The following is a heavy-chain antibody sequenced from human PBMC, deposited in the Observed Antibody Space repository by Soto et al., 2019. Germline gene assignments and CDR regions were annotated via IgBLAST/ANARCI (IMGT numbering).Heavy chain of an antibody. Sequence: ASVKVSCKVSGYTLTELSMHWVRQAPGKGLEWMGGFDPEDGETIYAQKFQGRVTMTEDTSTDTAYMELSSLRSEDTAVYYCATGGNYDILTGPLTYYFDYWGQGTLVTVSS. D-gene: IGHD3-9*01. CDR3: ATGGNYDILTGPLTYYFDY. V-gene: IGHV1-24*01. J-gene: IGHJ4*02. CDR1: GYTLTELS. CDR2: FDPEDGET.